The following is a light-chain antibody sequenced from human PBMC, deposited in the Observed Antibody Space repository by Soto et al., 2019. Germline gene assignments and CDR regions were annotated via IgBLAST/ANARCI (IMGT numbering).Light chain of an antibody. CDR2: EGS. CDR1: SSDVGGYHL. Sequence: QSVLAQPASVSGSPGQSITISCTGTSSDVGGYHLVSWYQQYPDKAPKLVIYEGSKRPSGVSNRFSGSKSGNTASLTISGLQAEDEADYYCCSYGGPRHVFGTGTKVTVL. V-gene: IGLV2-23*01. J-gene: IGLJ1*01. CDR3: CSYGGPRHV.